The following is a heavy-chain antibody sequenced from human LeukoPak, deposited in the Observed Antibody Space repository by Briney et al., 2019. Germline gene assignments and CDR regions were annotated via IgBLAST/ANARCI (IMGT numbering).Heavy chain of an antibody. CDR2: ISYDGSNK. CDR1: GFTFSSYE. Sequence: GGSLRLSCAASGFTFSSYEMNWVRQAPGKGLEWVAVISYDGSNKYYADSVKGRFTISRDNSKNTLYLQMNSLRAEDTAVYYCAKDGSGRLYYYGMDVWGQGTTVTVSS. J-gene: IGHJ6*02. V-gene: IGHV3-30*18. D-gene: IGHD3-10*01. CDR3: AKDGSGRLYYYGMDV.